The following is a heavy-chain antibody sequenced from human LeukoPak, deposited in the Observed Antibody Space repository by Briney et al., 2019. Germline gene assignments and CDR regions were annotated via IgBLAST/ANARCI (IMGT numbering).Heavy chain of an antibody. CDR3: TTAPIMITFGGVIVDFDY. Sequence: GGSLRLSCAASGFTFSNAWMTWVRQAPGKGLEWVGRIKSNTDGGTTDYAAPVKGRFTVSRDDSKNTLYLHMNSLKTEDTAVYYCTTAPIMITFGGVIVDFDYWGQGTLVTVSS. CDR1: GFTFSNAW. D-gene: IGHD3-16*02. J-gene: IGHJ4*02. V-gene: IGHV3-15*01. CDR2: IKSNTDGGTT.